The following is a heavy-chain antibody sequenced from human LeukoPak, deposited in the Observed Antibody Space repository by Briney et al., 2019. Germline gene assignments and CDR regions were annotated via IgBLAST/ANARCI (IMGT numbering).Heavy chain of an antibody. Sequence: GGSLTLSCAASGFTFDDYGMSWVRQAPGKGLEWVSGINWNGGSTGYADSVKGRFTISRDNAKNSLYLQMNSLRAEDTALYYCVRGYSYAPDYWGQGTLVTVSS. D-gene: IGHD5-18*01. CDR3: VRGYSYAPDY. CDR2: INWNGGST. J-gene: IGHJ4*02. CDR1: GFTFDDYG. V-gene: IGHV3-20*04.